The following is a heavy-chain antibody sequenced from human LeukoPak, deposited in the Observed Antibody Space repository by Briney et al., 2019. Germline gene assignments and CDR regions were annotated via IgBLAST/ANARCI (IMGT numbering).Heavy chain of an antibody. V-gene: IGHV3-15*01. CDR1: GFTFSSYS. Sequence: GGSLRLSCAASGFTFSSYSMNWVRQAPGQGLEWVGRFKTKTDGGTTDYAAPVKGRFSISRDASKYTLYLQMDSLKTEDTAMYYCTTDNWRGLDAFDVWGLGTMVTVSS. CDR3: TTDNWRGLDAFDV. J-gene: IGHJ3*01. D-gene: IGHD3-3*01. CDR2: FKTKTDGGTT.